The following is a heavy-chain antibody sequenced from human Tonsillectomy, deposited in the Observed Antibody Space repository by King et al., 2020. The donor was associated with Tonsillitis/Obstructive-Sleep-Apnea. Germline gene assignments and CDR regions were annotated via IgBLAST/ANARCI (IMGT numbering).Heavy chain of an antibody. V-gene: IGHV3-15*01. D-gene: IGHD2-2*01. Sequence: VQLVESGGGLVKPGGSLRLSCAASGFTFSNAWMSWGRQAPGKGLEWLGRIKSKTNGGTTDYAAPVKGRFTISRDDSKNTLYLQMNSLKTEDTAVYYCTRDGGYCSSTSCYYYYMDVWGKGTPVTVSS. J-gene: IGHJ6*03. CDR1: GFTFSNAW. CDR3: TRDGGYCSSTSCYYYYMDV. CDR2: IKSKTNGGTT.